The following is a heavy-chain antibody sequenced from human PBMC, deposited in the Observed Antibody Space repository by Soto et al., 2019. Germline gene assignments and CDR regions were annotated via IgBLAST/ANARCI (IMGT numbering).Heavy chain of an antibody. CDR3: ARYGSSHYYGMDV. V-gene: IGHV1-69*02. CDR2: IIPILGIA. D-gene: IGHD6-13*01. J-gene: IGHJ6*02. CDR1: GGTFSSYT. Sequence: QVQLVQSGAEVKKPGSSMKVSCKASGGTFSSYTISWVRQAPGQGLEWMGRIIPILGIANYAQKFQGRVTITADKSTSTAYMELSSLRSEDTAVYYCARYGSSHYYGMDVWGQGTTVTVSS.